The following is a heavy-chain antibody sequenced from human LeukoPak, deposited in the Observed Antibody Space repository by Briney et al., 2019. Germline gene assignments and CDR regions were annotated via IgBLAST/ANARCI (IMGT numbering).Heavy chain of an antibody. D-gene: IGHD2-2*01. J-gene: IGHJ4*02. Sequence: SETLSLICTVSGGSISSSSHYWGWVRQPPGKGLEWIGSIYYSGSTYYNPSLRSRLTISVDTSKDQFSLKLSSVTAADTAVYYCASRGYCSSASCYAVDYWGQGTLVTVSS. CDR1: GGSISSSSHY. V-gene: IGHV4-39*01. CDR2: IYYSGST. CDR3: ASRGYCSSASCYAVDY.